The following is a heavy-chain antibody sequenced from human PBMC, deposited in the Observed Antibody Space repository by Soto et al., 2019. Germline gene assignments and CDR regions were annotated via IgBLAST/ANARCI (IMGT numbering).Heavy chain of an antibody. CDR3: ARKGETISGVVMEYYFAY. CDR1: GYTFTNYY. D-gene: IGHD3-3*01. Sequence: QAQLVQSGAEVKKPGASVKVSCKASGYTFTNYYMHCVRQAPGQGLEWMGLINPSGATTTYARRFQGRVTMTRDTSTSTVYMELSSLRSEDTAVYYCARKGETISGVVMEYYFAYWGQGTLVTVSS. CDR2: INPSGATT. V-gene: IGHV1-46*01. J-gene: IGHJ4*02.